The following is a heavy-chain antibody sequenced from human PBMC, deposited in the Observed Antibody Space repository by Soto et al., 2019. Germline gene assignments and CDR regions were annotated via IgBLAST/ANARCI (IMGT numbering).Heavy chain of an antibody. Sequence: EVQLLDSGGGLVQPGGSLRLSCAASGFTFSSSAMSWVRQAPGKGLEWVSAVSGSGGTTYYADSVRGRFTISRDNSKNTLYMQMNSPRAEETAIYFCARCTVDTIVTSSWCHYLDPWGQGTLVTVSS. V-gene: IGHV3-23*01. CDR1: GFTFSSSA. CDR2: VSGSGGTT. CDR3: ARCTVDTIVTSSWCHYLDP. D-gene: IGHD5-18*01. J-gene: IGHJ5*02.